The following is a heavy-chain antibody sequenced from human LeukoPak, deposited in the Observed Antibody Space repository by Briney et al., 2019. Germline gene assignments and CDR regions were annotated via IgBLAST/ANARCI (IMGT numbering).Heavy chain of an antibody. CDR1: GFTVSSNY. V-gene: IGHV3-66*01. D-gene: IGHD2-21*02. CDR3: ARDVPSYCGGDCYSYGMDV. CDR2: IYSGGST. J-gene: IGHJ6*02. Sequence: GGSLRLSCAASGFTVSSNYMSWVRQAPGKGLEWVSVIYSGGSTYYADSVKGRFTIPRDNSKNTLYLQMNSLRAEDTAVYYCARDVPSYCGGDCYSYGMDVWGQGTTVTVSS.